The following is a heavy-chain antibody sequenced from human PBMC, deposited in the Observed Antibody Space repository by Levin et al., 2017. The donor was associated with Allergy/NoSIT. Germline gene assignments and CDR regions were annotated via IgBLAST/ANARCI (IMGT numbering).Heavy chain of an antibody. V-gene: IGHV3-33*01. CDR1: GFTFSTYG. CDR3: ARENWLGDTRGASDI. D-gene: IGHD2-21*02. Sequence: QSGGSLRLSCGASGFTFSTYGMQWVRQAPGKGLEWVATIWYDGTNQYYADSVKGRFSISRDNSKDTVSLQMNSLRVEDTAVYYCARENWLGDTRGASDIWGQGTMVTVSS. J-gene: IGHJ3*02. CDR2: IWYDGTNQ.